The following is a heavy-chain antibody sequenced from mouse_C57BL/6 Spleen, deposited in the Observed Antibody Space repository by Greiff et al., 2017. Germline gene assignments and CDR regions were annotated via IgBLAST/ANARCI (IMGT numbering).Heavy chain of an antibody. J-gene: IGHJ2*01. V-gene: IGHV1-55*01. CDR3: ARWGIYYYGSSSFDY. Sequence: VQLQQSGAELVKPGASVKISCKASGYAFSSYWITWVKQRPGQGLEWIGDIYPGSGSTNYNEKFKSKATLTVDTSSSTAYMQLSSLTSEDSAVYYCARWGIYYYGSSSFDYWGQGTTLTVSS. D-gene: IGHD1-1*01. CDR2: IYPGSGST. CDR1: GYAFSSYW.